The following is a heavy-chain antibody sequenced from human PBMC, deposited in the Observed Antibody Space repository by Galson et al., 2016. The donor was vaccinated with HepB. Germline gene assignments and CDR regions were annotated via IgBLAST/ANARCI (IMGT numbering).Heavy chain of an antibody. D-gene: IGHD2-2*01. CDR2: IKTKTDGGAT. V-gene: IGHV3-15*01. Sequence: SLRLSCAASGFTFSHTWMSWVRQSPGKGLEWVGRIKTKTDGGATDYAAPVKGRFIISRDDSKNTLHRQINSLKPEDTAVYYCTAGPQRAAMAFDHWGQGTLVTVSS. CDR3: TAGPQRAAMAFDH. J-gene: IGHJ4*02. CDR1: GFTFSHTW.